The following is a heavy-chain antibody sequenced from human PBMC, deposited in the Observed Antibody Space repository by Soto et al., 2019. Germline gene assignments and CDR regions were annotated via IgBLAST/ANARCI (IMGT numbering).Heavy chain of an antibody. CDR1: GFTFSSYA. J-gene: IGHJ3*02. Sequence: GGSLRLSCAASGFTFSSYAMSWVRQAPGKGLEWVSAISDSGGSTYYADSVKGRFTISRDNSKNMLYLQMNSLRAEDMAVYYCANDRGIAVAGTSPTFDIWGQGTMVTVSS. V-gene: IGHV3-23*01. CDR3: ANDRGIAVAGTSPTFDI. D-gene: IGHD6-19*01. CDR2: ISDSGGST.